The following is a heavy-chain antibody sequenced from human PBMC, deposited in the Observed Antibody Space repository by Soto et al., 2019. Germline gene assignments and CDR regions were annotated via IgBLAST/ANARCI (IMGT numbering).Heavy chain of an antibody. V-gene: IGHV5-51*01. CDR2: IYPGDSDT. D-gene: IGHD3-9*01. Sequence: PGESLKISCKGSGYSFTSYWIGWVRRMPGKGLEWMGIIYPGDSDTRYSPSFQGQVTISADKSISTAYLQWSSLKASDTAMYYCARLGLRYFDWLPSALKRGAFDIWGQGTMVTVSS. CDR3: ARLGLRYFDWLPSALKRGAFDI. J-gene: IGHJ3*02. CDR1: GYSFTSYW.